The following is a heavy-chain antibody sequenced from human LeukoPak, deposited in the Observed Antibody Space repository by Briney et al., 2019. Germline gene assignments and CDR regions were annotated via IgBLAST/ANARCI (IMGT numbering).Heavy chain of an antibody. J-gene: IGHJ6*02. CDR2: IRTRPGGT. Sequence: DSMKVSCKASGYTFTGYYMHWVRQASGQGLEWMGWIRTRPGGTNYAQEFQGRVTMTRDTSISTAYMELSRLRSDDTAVYYCARGERTYVMDVWGQGTTVTV. D-gene: IGHD1-26*01. CDR3: ARGERTYVMDV. V-gene: IGHV1-2*02. CDR1: GYTFTGYY.